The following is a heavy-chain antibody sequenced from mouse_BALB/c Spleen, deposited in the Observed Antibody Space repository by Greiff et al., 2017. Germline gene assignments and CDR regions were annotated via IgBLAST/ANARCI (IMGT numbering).Heavy chain of an antibody. CDR3: GREEAYGNYAGVLDY. V-gene: IGHV1-37*01. Sequence: VQLKESGPELVKPGASVKISCKASGYSFTGYFMNWVKQSHGKSLEWIGRINPYNGDTFYNQKFKGKATLTVDKSSSTAHMELLSLTSEDSAVYYCGREEAYGNYAGVLDYWGQGTTLTVSS. D-gene: IGHD2-10*02. CDR1: GYSFTGYF. J-gene: IGHJ2*01. CDR2: INPYNGDT.